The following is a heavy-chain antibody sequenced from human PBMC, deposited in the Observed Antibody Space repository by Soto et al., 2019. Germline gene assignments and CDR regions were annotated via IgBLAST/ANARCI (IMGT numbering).Heavy chain of an antibody. J-gene: IGHJ6*03. V-gene: IGHV4-34*01. CDR3: ARRSWLLSSYYYYYYMDV. CDR1: GGSFSGYY. Sequence: PSETLSLTCAVYGGSFSGYYWSWIRQPPGKGLEWIGEINHSGSTNYNPSLKSRVTISVDTSKNQFSLKLSSVTAADTAVYYCARRSWLLSSYYYYYYMDVWGKGTTVTVSS. CDR2: INHSGST. D-gene: IGHD3-9*01.